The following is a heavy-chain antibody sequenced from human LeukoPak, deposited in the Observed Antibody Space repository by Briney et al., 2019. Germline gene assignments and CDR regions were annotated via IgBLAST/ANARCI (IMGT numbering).Heavy chain of an antibody. CDR2: ISRRSTYI. V-gene: IGHV3-21*04. CDR3: ARGDCSITSCLIDY. D-gene: IGHD2-2*01. CDR1: GFTFSSYS. J-gene: IGHJ4*02. Sequence: GGSLRLSCAASGFTFSSYSMNWVRQAPGKGLEWVSSISRRSTYIYYADSVKGRFTTSRDNAKNSLYLQMNSLRAEDTALYYCARGDCSITSCLIDYWGQGTLVTVPS.